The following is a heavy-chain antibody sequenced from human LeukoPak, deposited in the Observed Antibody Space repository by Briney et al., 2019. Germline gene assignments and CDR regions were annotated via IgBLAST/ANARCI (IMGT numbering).Heavy chain of an antibody. J-gene: IGHJ4*02. CDR1: GFTFSSYN. CDR2: ISSGGAYI. D-gene: IGHD4-11*01. CDR3: ARVASNYDFDY. Sequence: PGGSLRLSCAASGFTFSSYNMNWVRQAPGKGLEWVSCISSGGAYIYYADSVKGRFTISRDNAKNSLYLQMNSLRAEDTALYYCARVASNYDFDYWGQGTLVTVSS. V-gene: IGHV3-21*04.